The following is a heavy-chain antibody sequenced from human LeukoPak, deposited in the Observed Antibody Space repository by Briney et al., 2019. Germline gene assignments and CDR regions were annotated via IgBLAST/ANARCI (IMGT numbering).Heavy chain of an antibody. CDR1: GFTFSSYA. CDR2: ITGSGSST. Sequence: GGSLRLSCGASGFTFSSYAMTWVRQAPGKGLEWVSAITGSGSSTYYADSVKGRFTISRDNSKNTLYLQMNSLRAEDTAVYYCAMRWGLHALDIWGQGTVVTVSS. D-gene: IGHD2-21*02. V-gene: IGHV3-23*05. J-gene: IGHJ3*02. CDR3: AMRWGLHALDI.